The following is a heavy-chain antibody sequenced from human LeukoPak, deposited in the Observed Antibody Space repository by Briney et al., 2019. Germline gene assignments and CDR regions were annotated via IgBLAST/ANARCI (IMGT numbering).Heavy chain of an antibody. CDR2: IYYSGTT. V-gene: IGHV4-39*07. CDR1: GGSISSSPYY. CDR3: ARGFPPDY. Sequence: SETLSLTCTVSGGSISSSPYYWGWISQPPGKGLEWIGSIYYSGTTHYNPSLESRVTISVDTSKNQFSLKLASVTAADTAVYYCARGFPPDYWGQGTLVTVSS. J-gene: IGHJ4*02.